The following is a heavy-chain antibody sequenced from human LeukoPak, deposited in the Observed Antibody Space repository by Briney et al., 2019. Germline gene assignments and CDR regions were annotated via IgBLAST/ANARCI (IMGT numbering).Heavy chain of an antibody. CDR2: LYSDGNT. V-gene: IGHV3-53*01. J-gene: IGHJ4*02. D-gene: IGHD1-14*01. CDR3: ARGVEPLAANTLAY. CDR1: GFTLITND. Sequence: PGGSLRLSCAASGFTLITNDMTWVRQAPGKELEWVSVLYSDGNTKYADSVQGRFTISRDNSKNTLYREMNSLSPDDTAVYYCARGVEPLAANTLAYWGQGTLVTVSS.